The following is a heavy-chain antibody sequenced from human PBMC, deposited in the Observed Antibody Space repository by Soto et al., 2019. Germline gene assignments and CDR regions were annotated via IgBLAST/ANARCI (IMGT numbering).Heavy chain of an antibody. CDR2: INNDGSNT. J-gene: IGHJ4*02. V-gene: IGHV3-74*01. CDR1: GFIFSNYW. Sequence: GGSLRLSCAASGFIFSNYWIHWVRQAPGKGLVWVAGINNDGSNTNYADFVKGRFTIFRDNAKNTLYLQMNSLRAEDTAVYYCVLNHAAYWGQGTLVTVSS. D-gene: IGHD2-15*01. CDR3: VLNHAAY.